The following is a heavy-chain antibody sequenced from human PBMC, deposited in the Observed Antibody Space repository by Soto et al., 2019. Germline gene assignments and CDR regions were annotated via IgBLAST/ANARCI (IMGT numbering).Heavy chain of an antibody. V-gene: IGHV3-66*04. J-gene: IGHJ4*02. CDR3: ARHGYNYGGGYFDY. CDR1: GVTVSSNY. D-gene: IGHD5-18*01. Sequence: EVQLVESGGGLVQPGGSLRLSCAASGVTVSSNYMSWVRQAPGKGLEWVSVIYSGGSTYYADSVKGRFTISRDNSKNTRYLQMNSLRAEDTAVDYCARHGYNYGGGYFDYWGQGTLVTVSS. CDR2: IYSGGST.